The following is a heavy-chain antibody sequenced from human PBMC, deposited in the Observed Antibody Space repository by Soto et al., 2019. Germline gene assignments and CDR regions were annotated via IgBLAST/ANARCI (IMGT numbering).Heavy chain of an antibody. Sequence: QVQLQESGPGLVKPSETLSLTCTVSVGSISTYYWSWIRQPPGKGLEWIGYIYYSGSTNYNPSLKSRVTISVDTSKNQFSLKLNSVTAADTAVYYCARDGGSYGLDYWGQGTLVTVSS. CDR1: VGSISTYY. CDR3: ARDGGSYGLDY. D-gene: IGHD4-17*01. CDR2: IYYSGST. V-gene: IGHV4-59*01. J-gene: IGHJ4*02.